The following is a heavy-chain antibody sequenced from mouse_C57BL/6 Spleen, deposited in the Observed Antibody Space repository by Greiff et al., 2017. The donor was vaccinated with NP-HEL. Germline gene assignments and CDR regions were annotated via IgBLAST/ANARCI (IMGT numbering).Heavy chain of an antibody. J-gene: IGHJ1*03. CDR2: IWTGGGP. D-gene: IGHD1-1*01. Sequence: QVQLKESGPGLVAPSQSLSITCTVSGFSLTSYAISWVRQPPGKGLEWLGVIWTGGGPNYNSALKSRLSISTDNSKSQVFLKMNSLPTDDTARYYCAATTVSSYWYFDVWGTGTTVTVSS. CDR3: AATTVSSYWYFDV. V-gene: IGHV2-9-1*01. CDR1: GFSLTSYA.